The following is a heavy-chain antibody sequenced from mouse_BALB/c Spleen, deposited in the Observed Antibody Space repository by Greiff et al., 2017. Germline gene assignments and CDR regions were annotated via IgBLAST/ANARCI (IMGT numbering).Heavy chain of an antibody. D-gene: IGHD1-2*01. CDR3: ARDSLLGYFDY. Sequence: EVKVVESGGGLVQPGGSLRLSCATSGFTFTDYYMSWVRQPPGKALEWLGFIRNKANGYTTEYSASVKGRFTISRDNSQSILYLQMNTLRAEDSATYYCARDSLLGYFDYWGQGTTLTVSS. J-gene: IGHJ2*01. V-gene: IGHV7-3*02. CDR2: IRNKANGYTT. CDR1: GFTFTDYY.